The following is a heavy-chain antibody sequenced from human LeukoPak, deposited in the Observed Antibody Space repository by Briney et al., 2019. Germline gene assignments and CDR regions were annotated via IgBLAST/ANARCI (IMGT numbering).Heavy chain of an antibody. CDR2: IIPIFGTA. D-gene: IGHD1-26*01. CDR1: GGTFSSYA. V-gene: IGHV1-69*13. Sequence: ASVKVSCKASGGTFSSYAISWVRQAPGQGLEWMGGIIPIFGTANYAQKFQGRVTITADESTSTAYMELSSLRSEDTAVYYCAREKWELLRDAFDIWGQGTMVTVSS. CDR3: AREKWELLRDAFDI. J-gene: IGHJ3*02.